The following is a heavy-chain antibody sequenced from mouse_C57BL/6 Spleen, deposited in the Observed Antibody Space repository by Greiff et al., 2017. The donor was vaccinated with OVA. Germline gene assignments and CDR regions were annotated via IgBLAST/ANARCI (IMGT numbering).Heavy chain of an antibody. J-gene: IGHJ2*01. CDR1: GYAFTNYL. Sequence: QVQLQQSGAELVRPGPSVKVSCKASGYAFTNYLIEWVKQRPGQGLEWIGVINPGSGGTNYNEKFKGKATLTADKSSSTAYMQLSSLTSEDSAVYFCARRGGDGYYDYWGQGTTLTVSS. CDR2: INPGSGGT. CDR3: ARRGGDGYYDY. V-gene: IGHV1-54*01. D-gene: IGHD2-3*01.